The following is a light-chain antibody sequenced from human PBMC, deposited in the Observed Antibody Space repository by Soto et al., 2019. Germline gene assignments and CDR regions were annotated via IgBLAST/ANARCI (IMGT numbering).Light chain of an antibody. J-gene: IGLJ3*02. Sequence: QSVLTQPASVSGSAGQSITISCSGTMRDVGAYNLVSWYQQHPGTAPKLIMYEVRNRPSGISSRCSGSRSGNTASLTISGLQSEDEGDYYCSAYTARSTLVFGGGTKLTVL. CDR1: MRDVGAYNL. CDR3: SAYTARSTLV. CDR2: EVR. V-gene: IGLV2-14*01.